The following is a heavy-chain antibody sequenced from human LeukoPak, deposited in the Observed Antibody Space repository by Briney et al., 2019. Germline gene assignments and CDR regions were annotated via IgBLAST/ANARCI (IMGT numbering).Heavy chain of an antibody. CDR1: GYSISGGFN. Sequence: TPSETLSLTCAVSGYSISGGFNWGWIRQPPGKGLGWIGSIYHSGSTYYNLSLKSRVTLSVETSKNQFSLKLSSVTAADTAVYYCARLVNWSGYYDHFDYWGQGSLVTVSS. D-gene: IGHD3-3*01. J-gene: IGHJ4*02. CDR3: ARLVNWSGYYDHFDY. CDR2: IYHSGST. V-gene: IGHV4-38-2*01.